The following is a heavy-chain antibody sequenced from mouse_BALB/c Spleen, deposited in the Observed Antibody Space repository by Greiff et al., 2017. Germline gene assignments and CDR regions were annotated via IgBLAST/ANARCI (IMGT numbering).Heavy chain of an antibody. Sequence: QVQLKESGPGLVAPSQSLSITCTVSGFSLTSYGVHWVRQPPGKGLEWLGVIWAGGSTNYNSALMSRLSISKDNSKSPVFLKMNSLQTDDTAMYYCARVCNHYLDHWGQGTTLTVSS. D-gene: IGHD2-1*01. CDR3: ARVCNHYLDH. CDR2: IWAGGST. CDR1: GFSLTSYG. J-gene: IGHJ2*01. V-gene: IGHV2-9*02.